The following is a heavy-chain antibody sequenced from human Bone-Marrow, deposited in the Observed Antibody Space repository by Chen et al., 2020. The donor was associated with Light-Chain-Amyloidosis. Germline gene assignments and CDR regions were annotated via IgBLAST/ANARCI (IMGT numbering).Heavy chain of an antibody. CDR1: GGSCSGYF. J-gene: IGHJ4*02. CDR3: ATFRAWLGEFDY. Sequence: QVQLQQWGAGLLKPSETLSLTCAVYGGSCSGYFWSWIRQPPGNGLEWIGEINQSGSANYNPSLESRVTISLDTSKNQLSLSLNSVTAADTAVYHCATFRAWLGEFDYWGQGTLVTVSS. D-gene: IGHD3-10*01. CDR2: INQSGSA. V-gene: IGHV4-34*01.